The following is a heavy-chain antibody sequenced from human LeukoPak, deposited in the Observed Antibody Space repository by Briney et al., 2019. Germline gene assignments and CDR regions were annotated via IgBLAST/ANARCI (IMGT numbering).Heavy chain of an antibody. Sequence: SQTLSLTCTVSGGSISSGAYYWTWIRQPPGKGLEWIGYRYYTGSTWYNPSLQSRVTISVDRSENQFSLKLTSVTAADTAVYYCARDPPAYFYGSSGSSLDAFDIWGQGTMVTVSS. V-gene: IGHV4-30-2*01. J-gene: IGHJ3*02. CDR3: ARDPPAYFYGSSGSSLDAFDI. CDR2: RYYTGST. D-gene: IGHD3-22*01. CDR1: GGSISSGAYY.